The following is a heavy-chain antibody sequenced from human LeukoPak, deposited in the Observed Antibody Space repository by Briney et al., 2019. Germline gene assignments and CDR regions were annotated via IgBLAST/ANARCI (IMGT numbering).Heavy chain of an antibody. D-gene: IGHD3-9*01. Sequence: PGGSLRLSCADSGFTFSSFWMSWVRQAPGRGLEWVANIKYDGSEKYYVDSVKGRFTISRDNAKNSLYLQTNSLRVDDTAVYYCARDRSDILTGYNDAFDIWGQGTMVTVSS. J-gene: IGHJ3*02. V-gene: IGHV3-7*01. CDR2: IKYDGSEK. CDR3: ARDRSDILTGYNDAFDI. CDR1: GFTFSSFW.